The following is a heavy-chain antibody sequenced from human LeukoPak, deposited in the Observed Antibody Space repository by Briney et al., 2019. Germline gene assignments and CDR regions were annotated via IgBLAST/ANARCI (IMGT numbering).Heavy chain of an antibody. V-gene: IGHV3-48*02. CDR1: GFPFSTYS. Sequence: PGGSLRLSCAVSGFPFSTYSMNWVRQAPGKGLEWVSYIAISSSGMYYADSAKGRFTISRDDAKNSLYLQMDSLRDEDTAIYYCARDLNYAFDYWGQGTLVTVSS. CDR2: IAISSSGM. J-gene: IGHJ4*02. D-gene: IGHD2-2*01. CDR3: ARDLNYAFDY.